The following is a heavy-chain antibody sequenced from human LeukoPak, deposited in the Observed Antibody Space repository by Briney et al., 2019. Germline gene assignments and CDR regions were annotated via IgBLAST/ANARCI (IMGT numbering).Heavy chain of an antibody. J-gene: IGHJ4*02. Sequence: PSETLSLTCAVYGGSFSGYYWSWIRQPPGKGLEWIGEINHSGSTNYNPSLKSRVTISVDTSKNQFSLKLSSVTAADTAVYYCARHPHYYGSGSYYTHWGQGTLVTVSP. CDR1: GGSFSGYY. V-gene: IGHV4-34*01. CDR2: INHSGST. D-gene: IGHD3-10*01. CDR3: ARHPHYYGSGSYYTH.